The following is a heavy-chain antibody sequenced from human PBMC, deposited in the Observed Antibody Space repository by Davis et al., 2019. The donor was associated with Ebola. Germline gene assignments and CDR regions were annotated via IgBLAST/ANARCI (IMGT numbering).Heavy chain of an antibody. CDR2: INHSGST. J-gene: IGHJ4*02. CDR3: ARDYGDYLFDY. Sequence: SETLSLTCSVSGASISSYYWSWIRQPPGKGLEWIGEINHSGSTNYNPSLKSRVTISVDTSKNQFSLKLSSVTAADTAVYYCARDYGDYLFDYWGQGTLVTVSS. V-gene: IGHV4-34*01. D-gene: IGHD4-17*01. CDR1: GASISSYY.